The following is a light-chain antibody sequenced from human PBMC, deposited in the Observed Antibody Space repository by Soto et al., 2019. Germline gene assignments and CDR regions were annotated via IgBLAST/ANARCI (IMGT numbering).Light chain of an antibody. CDR3: SSYTSSSTLVV. CDR1: NNDIGGYNY. CDR2: DVS. J-gene: IGLJ1*01. Sequence: QSVLTQPASVSGSPGQSITVSCTGTNNDIGGYNYVSWYQQYPGEAPKVIIYDVSDRPSGVSNRFSGSKSGNTASLTISGLQTEDEADYYCSSYTSSSTLVVFGTGTKLTVL. V-gene: IGLV2-14*03.